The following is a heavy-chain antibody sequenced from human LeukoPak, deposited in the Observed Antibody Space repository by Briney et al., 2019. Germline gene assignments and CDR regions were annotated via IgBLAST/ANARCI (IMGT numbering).Heavy chain of an antibody. CDR2: MSYDGTHK. CDR3: AKDFGYGDCFDY. J-gene: IGHJ4*02. V-gene: IGHV3-30*18. CDR1: GFTFSNYG. D-gene: IGHD4-17*01. Sequence: EGSQRLSCAASGFTFSNYGLHWVRQAPGKGLEWVAFMSYDGTHKYYADSARGRFTISRDNSKNTLFLQMNSLRTEDTAVYYCAKDFGYGDCFDYWGQGTVVTVSS.